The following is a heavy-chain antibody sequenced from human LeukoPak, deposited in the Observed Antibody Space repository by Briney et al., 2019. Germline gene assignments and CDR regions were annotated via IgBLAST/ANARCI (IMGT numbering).Heavy chain of an antibody. CDR1: GYTFTGYY. V-gene: IGHV1-2*02. CDR3: ARVDCSGGSCYRAYFDY. Sequence: ASVKVSCKASGYTFTGYYMHWVRQAPGQGLEWMGWINPNSGGTNYAQKFQGRVTMTTDTSTSTAYMELRSLRSDDTAVYYCARVDCSGGSCYRAYFDYWGQGTLVTVSS. CDR2: INPNSGGT. J-gene: IGHJ4*02. D-gene: IGHD2-15*01.